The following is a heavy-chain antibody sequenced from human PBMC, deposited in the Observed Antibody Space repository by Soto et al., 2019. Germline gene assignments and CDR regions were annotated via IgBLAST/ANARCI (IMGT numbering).Heavy chain of an antibody. J-gene: IGHJ1*01. CDR2: IYYSGST. CDR3: AIYDSSGSRGFQH. V-gene: IGHV4-31*03. Sequence: QVQLQESGPGLVKPSQTLSLTCTVSGGSISSGAYYWNWIRQHPGKGLEWIGYIYYSGSTYYNPSLKSRVTISVDTSKNQFSLKLSSVTAADTAVYYCAIYDSSGSRGFQHWGQGTLVTVSS. D-gene: IGHD3-22*01. CDR1: GGSISSGAYY.